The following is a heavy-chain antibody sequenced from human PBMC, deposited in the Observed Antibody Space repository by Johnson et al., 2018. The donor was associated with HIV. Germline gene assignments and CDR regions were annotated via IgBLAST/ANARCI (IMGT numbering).Heavy chain of an antibody. D-gene: IGHD6-13*01. V-gene: IGHV3-30*02. CDR2: IRYDGSNK. CDR3: ASVRTAAGFDAFDI. CDR1: GFTFSSYG. J-gene: IGHJ3*02. Sequence: QVQLVESGGGVVQPGGSLRLSCAASGFTFSSYGMHWVRQAPGKGLEWVAFIRYDGSNKYYADSVKGRFTISRDNSKNTLYLQMNSLRAEDTAVYYCASVRTAAGFDAFDIWGQGTMVTVSS.